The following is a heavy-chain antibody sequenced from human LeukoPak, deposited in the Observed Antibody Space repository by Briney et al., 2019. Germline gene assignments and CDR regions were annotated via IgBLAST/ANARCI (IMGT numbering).Heavy chain of an antibody. CDR3: ARSYDSIDNYFDY. Sequence: SETLSLTCTVSGGSISSYYWSWIRQPPGKGLEWIGYIYYSGSTNYNPSLKSRVTISVDTSKNQFSLKPSSVTAADTAVYYCARSYDSIDNYFDYWGQGALVTVSS. CDR2: IYYSGST. D-gene: IGHD3-22*01. J-gene: IGHJ4*02. V-gene: IGHV4-59*01. CDR1: GGSISSYY.